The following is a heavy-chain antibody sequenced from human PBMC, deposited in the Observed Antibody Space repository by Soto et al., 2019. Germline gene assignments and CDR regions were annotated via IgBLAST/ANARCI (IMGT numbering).Heavy chain of an antibody. CDR1: GYTLTSYG. CDR2: ISAYNGNT. D-gene: IGHD6-19*01. Sequence: ASVKVSCKASGYTLTSYGISWVRQAPGQGLEWMGWISAYNGNTNYAQKLQGRVTMTTDTSTSTAYMELRSLRSDDTAVYYCARDVGVTSVASGMDVWGQGTTVTVSS. J-gene: IGHJ6*02. CDR3: ARDVGVTSVASGMDV. V-gene: IGHV1-18*01.